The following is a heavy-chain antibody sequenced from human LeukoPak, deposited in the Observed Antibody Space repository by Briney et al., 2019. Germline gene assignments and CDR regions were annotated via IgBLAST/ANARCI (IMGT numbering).Heavy chain of an antibody. CDR3: ARELVVTAGPGWFDP. Sequence: SETLSLTCAVYGGSFSGYYWSWIRQPPGKGLEWIGEINHSGSTNYNPSLKSRVTISVDTSKNQFSLKLSSVTAADTAVYYCARELVVTAGPGWFDPWGQGTLVTVSS. CDR2: INHSGST. CDR1: GGSFSGYY. J-gene: IGHJ5*02. D-gene: IGHD2-21*02. V-gene: IGHV4-34*01.